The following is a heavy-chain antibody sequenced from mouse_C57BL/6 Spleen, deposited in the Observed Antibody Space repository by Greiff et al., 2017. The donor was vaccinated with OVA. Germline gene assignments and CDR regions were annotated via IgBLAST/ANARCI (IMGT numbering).Heavy chain of an antibody. D-gene: IGHD3-2*02. V-gene: IGHV1-52*01. CDR2: IDPSDSET. Sequence: QVQLKQSGAELVRPGSSVKLSCKASGYTFTSYWMHWVKQRPIQGLEWIGNIDPSDSETHYNQKFKDKATLTVDKSSSTAYMQLSSLTSEDSAVYYCAREEQLRLPFAYWGQGTLVTVSA. CDR3: AREEQLRLPFAY. CDR1: GYTFTSYW. J-gene: IGHJ3*01.